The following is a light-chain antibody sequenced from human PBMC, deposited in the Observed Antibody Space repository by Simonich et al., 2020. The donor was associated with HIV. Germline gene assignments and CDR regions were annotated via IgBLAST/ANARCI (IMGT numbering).Light chain of an antibody. J-gene: IGKJ4*01. CDR3: QQSYNTPLT. Sequence: DIQMTQSPSSLPASVGDRVTITCRASQSIRSYLNWYQQKPGKAPKLLIYTASSLQSGVPSRFSGSGSGTEFTLTISSLQPEDFATYYCQQSYNTPLTFGGGTKVEIK. CDR2: TAS. CDR1: QSIRSY. V-gene: IGKV1-39*01.